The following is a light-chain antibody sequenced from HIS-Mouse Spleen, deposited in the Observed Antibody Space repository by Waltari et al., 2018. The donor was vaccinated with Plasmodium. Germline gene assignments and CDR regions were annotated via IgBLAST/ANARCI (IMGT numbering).Light chain of an antibody. CDR1: LGISSY. CDR3: LQDYNYPYT. J-gene: IGKJ2*01. CDR2: AAS. V-gene: IGKV1D-8*02. Sequence: AIWLTPSPSLLSASTGARVTLSCRMSLGISSYLAWYQQKPGKAPELLIYAASTLQSGVPSRFSGSGSGTDFTLTISCLQSEDFATYYCLQDYNYPYTIGQGNKLEIK.